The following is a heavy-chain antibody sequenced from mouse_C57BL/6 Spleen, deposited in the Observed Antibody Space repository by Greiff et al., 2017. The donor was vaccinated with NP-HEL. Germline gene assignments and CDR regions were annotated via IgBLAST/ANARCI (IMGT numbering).Heavy chain of an antibody. CDR3: TSLGGLRQDWFAY. D-gene: IGHD2-4*01. V-gene: IGHV14-4*01. Sequence: VQLQQSGAELVRPGASVTLSCTASGFNIKDDYMHWVKQRPEQGLEWIGWIDPENGDTEYASKFQGKATITADTSSNTAYLQLSSLTSEDTAVYYCTSLGGLRQDWFAYWGQGTLVTVSA. CDR1: GFNIKDDY. CDR2: IDPENGDT. J-gene: IGHJ3*01.